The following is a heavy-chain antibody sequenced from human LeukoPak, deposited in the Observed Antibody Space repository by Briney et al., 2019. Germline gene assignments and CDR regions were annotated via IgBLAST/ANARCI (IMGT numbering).Heavy chain of an antibody. J-gene: IGHJ4*02. D-gene: IGHD3-10*01. CDR2: IYSGGST. CDR3: ARKSASGNYPLDY. Sequence: GGSLRLSCAASGFTVSSNYMSWVRQAPGKGLEWVSVIYSGGSTYYADSVKGRFTISRDNSKNTLYLQMNSLRAEDTALYYCARKSASGNYPLDYWGQGTLVTVSS. CDR1: GFTVSSNY. V-gene: IGHV3-66*01.